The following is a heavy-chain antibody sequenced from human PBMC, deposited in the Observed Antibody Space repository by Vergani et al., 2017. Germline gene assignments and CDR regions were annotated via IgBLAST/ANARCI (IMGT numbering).Heavy chain of an antibody. CDR3: ARSGYCAHGFCYMTGYYYIGV. D-gene: IGHD2-8*01. J-gene: IGHJ6*03. CDR2: IWYDGSKE. V-gene: IGHV3-33*01. CDR1: GFTLSSHA. Sequence: QVQLEESGGGVVQPGRSLRLSCAGSGFTLSSHAMHWVRQAPGKGLEWVAFIWYDGSKEYYADSVKGRFTISRDNSKNTLYLQMNNLRAADTAVYYCARSGYCAHGFCYMTGYYYIGVWGKGTAVTVSS.